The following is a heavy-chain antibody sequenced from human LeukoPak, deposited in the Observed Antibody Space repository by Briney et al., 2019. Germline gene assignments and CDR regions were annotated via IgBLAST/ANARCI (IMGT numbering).Heavy chain of an antibody. CDR1: GFTFNTYG. V-gene: IGHV3-23*01. D-gene: IGHD5-12*01. Sequence: GGSLKLSCAASGFTFNTYGLHWVRQAPGKGLEWVSAISGSGGSTYYADSVKGRFTISRDNSKNTLYLQMNSLRAEDTAVYYCAKPPIVATKDPRRAAFDIWGQGTMVTVSS. CDR3: AKPPIVATKDPRRAAFDI. CDR2: ISGSGGST. J-gene: IGHJ3*02.